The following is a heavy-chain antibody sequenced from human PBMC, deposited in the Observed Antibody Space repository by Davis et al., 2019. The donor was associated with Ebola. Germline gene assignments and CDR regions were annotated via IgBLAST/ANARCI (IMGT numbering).Heavy chain of an antibody. J-gene: IGHJ4*02. CDR1: GFTVSSYS. Sequence: GESLKISCAASGFTVSSYSMNWVRQAPGKGLEWISYIRSSSSTRYYADSVKGRFTISRDNSKNTLYLQMNSLRAEDTAVYYCAKDLVDTGGAYWGQGTLVTVSS. CDR2: IRSSSSTR. D-gene: IGHD5-18*01. CDR3: AKDLVDTGGAY. V-gene: IGHV3-48*01.